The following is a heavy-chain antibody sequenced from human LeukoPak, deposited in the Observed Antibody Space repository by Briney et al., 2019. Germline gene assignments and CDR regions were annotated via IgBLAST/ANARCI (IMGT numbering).Heavy chain of an antibody. CDR3: ARAGRDIVVVPASDL. Sequence: SETLSLTCPVSGGSISSYYWSWIRQPPGKGLEWIGHIYYSGGTNYNPSLKSRLTISVDTSKNQFSLKLSSVTAADTAVYYCARAGRDIVVVPASDLWGRGTLVTVSS. J-gene: IGHJ2*01. D-gene: IGHD2-2*01. CDR2: IYYSGGT. CDR1: GGSISSYY. V-gene: IGHV4-59*01.